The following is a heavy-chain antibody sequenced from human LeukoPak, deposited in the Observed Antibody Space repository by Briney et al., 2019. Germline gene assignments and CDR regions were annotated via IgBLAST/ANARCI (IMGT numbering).Heavy chain of an antibody. D-gene: IGHD3-10*02. Sequence: SETLSLTCSVSDGSISSGYYYWAWIRQPPGKGPEWIGSIYYSGTTYPNPSLKSRVTISVDTSKNQFSLKLSSVTAADTAVYYCAELGITMIGGVWGKGTTVTISS. CDR2: IYYSGTT. V-gene: IGHV4-39*01. J-gene: IGHJ6*04. CDR1: DGSISSGYYY. CDR3: AELGITMIGGV.